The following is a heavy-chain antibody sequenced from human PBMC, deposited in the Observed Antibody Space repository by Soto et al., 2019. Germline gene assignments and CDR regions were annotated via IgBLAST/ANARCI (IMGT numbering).Heavy chain of an antibody. CDR3: ARQPSTVTTGYYYYYGMDV. CDR1: GYSFTSYW. D-gene: IGHD4-17*01. J-gene: IGHJ6*02. V-gene: IGHV5-51*01. CDR2: IYPGDSDT. Sequence: PGESLKISCKGSGYSFTSYWIGWVRQMPGKGLEWMGIIYPGDSDTRYSPSFQGQVTISADKSISTAYLQWSSLKASDTAMYYCARQPSTVTTGYYYYYGMDVWGQGTTVTVSS.